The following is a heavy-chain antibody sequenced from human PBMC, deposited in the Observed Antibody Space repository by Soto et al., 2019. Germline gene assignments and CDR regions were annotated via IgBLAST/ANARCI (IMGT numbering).Heavy chain of an antibody. V-gene: IGHV1-18*01. Sequence: ASVKVSCKASGYTFTSYGISWVRQAPGQGLEWMGWISAYNGNTNYAQKLQGRVTMTTDTSTSTAYMELRSLRSDDTAVYYCARGLPHCSGGSCYYFDYWGQGTLVTVSS. J-gene: IGHJ4*02. CDR2: ISAYNGNT. CDR3: ARGLPHCSGGSCYYFDY. CDR1: GYTFTSYG. D-gene: IGHD2-15*01.